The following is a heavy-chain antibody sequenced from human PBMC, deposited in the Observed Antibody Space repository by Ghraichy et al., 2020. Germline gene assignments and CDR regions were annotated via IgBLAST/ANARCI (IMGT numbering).Heavy chain of an antibody. CDR1: GYSISSGYF. J-gene: IGHJ4*02. Sequence: SETLSRTCSVSGYSISSGYFWGWIRQPPGKGLEWIGTISHSGKTFYSPSLKSRVTISADTSKNHFSLKLSSVTAADTAVYYCVRDIGGVTTDFWGQGTLVTVSS. D-gene: IGHD4-17*01. CDR2: ISHSGKT. V-gene: IGHV4-38-2*02. CDR3: VRDIGGVTTDF.